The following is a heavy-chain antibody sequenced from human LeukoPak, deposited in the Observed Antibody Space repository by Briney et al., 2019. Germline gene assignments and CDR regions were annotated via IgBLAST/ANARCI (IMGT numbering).Heavy chain of an antibody. CDR3: ARDLMIVVVTPGY. CDR1: GYTFTGYY. CDR2: INPNSGGT. V-gene: IGHV1-2*02. Sequence: ASVNVSCKASGYTFTGYYMHWVRQAPGQGLEWMGWINPNSGGTNYAQKFQGRVTMTRDTSISTAYMELSRLRSDDTAVYYCARDLMIVVVTPGYWGQGTLVTVSS. J-gene: IGHJ4*02. D-gene: IGHD3-22*01.